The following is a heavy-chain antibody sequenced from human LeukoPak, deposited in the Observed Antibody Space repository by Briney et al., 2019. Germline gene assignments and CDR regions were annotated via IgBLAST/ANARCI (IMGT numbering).Heavy chain of an antibody. J-gene: IGHJ3*02. CDR3: ARVSRGGSGSGAFDI. V-gene: IGHV4-30-4*01. D-gene: IGHD3-10*01. Sequence: SETLSLTCTVSNGSISSYDSYWSWIRQPPGKGLDWIAYIYYGGSTDSTPSFKSRVTISVDTSKNQFSLRLTSVTAADTAVYYCARVSRGGSGSGAFDIWGQGTMVTVSS. CDR2: IYYGGST. CDR1: NGSISSYDSY.